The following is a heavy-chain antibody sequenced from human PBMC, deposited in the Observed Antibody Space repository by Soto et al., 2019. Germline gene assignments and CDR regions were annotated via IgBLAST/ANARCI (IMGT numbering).Heavy chain of an antibody. CDR3: TQEEPWLAPETFDY. J-gene: IGHJ4*02. V-gene: IGHV3-15*01. CDR1: GFTFSNAW. Sequence: GGSLRLSCAASGFTFSNAWMSWVRQAPGKGLEWVGRIKSKTDGGTTDYAAPVKGRFTISRDDSKNTLYLQMNSLKTEDTAVYYCTQEEPWLAPETFDYWGQGTLVTVSS. D-gene: IGHD6-19*01. CDR2: IKSKTDGGTT.